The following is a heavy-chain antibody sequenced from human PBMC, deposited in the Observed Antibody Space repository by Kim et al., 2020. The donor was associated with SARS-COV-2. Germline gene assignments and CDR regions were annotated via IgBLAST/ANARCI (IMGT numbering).Heavy chain of an antibody. Sequence: SETLSLTCTVSGGSISNYYWSWIRQPPGKGLEWIGYIFYSGSANYNPSLKSRVTISVDTSNNQFSLKLSSVTAADTAVYYCARSGSYGGVGGYWGQGTLV. CDR3: ARSGSYGGVGGY. CDR1: GGSISNYY. J-gene: IGHJ4*02. D-gene: IGHD1-26*01. CDR2: IFYSGSA. V-gene: IGHV4-59*08.